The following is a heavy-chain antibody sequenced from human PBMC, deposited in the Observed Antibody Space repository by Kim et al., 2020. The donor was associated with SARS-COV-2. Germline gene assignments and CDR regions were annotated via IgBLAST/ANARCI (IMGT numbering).Heavy chain of an antibody. CDR3: ARGRRYYDSSGHAPNFDY. Sequence: SETLSLTCTVSGGSISSGGYYWSWIRQHPGKGLEWIGYIYYSGSTYYNPSLKSRVTISVDTSKNQFSLKLSSVTAAYTAVYYCARGRRYYDSSGHAPNFDYWGQGTLVTVSS. CDR1: GGSISSGGYY. D-gene: IGHD3-22*01. J-gene: IGHJ4*02. CDR2: IYYSGST. V-gene: IGHV4-31*03.